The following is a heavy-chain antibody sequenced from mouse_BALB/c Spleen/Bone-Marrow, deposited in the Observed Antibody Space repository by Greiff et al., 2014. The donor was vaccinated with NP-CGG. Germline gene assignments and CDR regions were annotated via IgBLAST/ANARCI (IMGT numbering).Heavy chain of an antibody. CDR3: ARKWTARAVDY. CDR1: GYAFTNYL. D-gene: IGHD3-2*01. Sequence: QVQLQQSGAELVRPGTSVKVSCKASGYAFTNYLIEWVKQRPGQGLEWIGVINPGSGGANYNEKFKGKATLTADKYSSTAYMQLSSLTSDDSAVYFCARKWTARAVDYWGQGTTLTVSS. J-gene: IGHJ2*01. V-gene: IGHV1-54*01. CDR2: INPGSGGA.